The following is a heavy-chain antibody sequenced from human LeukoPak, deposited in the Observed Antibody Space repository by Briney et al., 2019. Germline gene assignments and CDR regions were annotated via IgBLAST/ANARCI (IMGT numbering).Heavy chain of an antibody. Sequence: PSETLSLTCTVSGGSISSGGHYWSWIRQHPGKGLEWIGYIYYSGSTYYNPSLKSRVTISVDTSKNQFSLKLSSVTAADTAVYYCARSPRDSYSIFGVVTQLGYMDVWGKGTTVTVSS. D-gene: IGHD3-3*01. CDR3: ARSPRDSYSIFGVVTQLGYMDV. CDR1: GGSISSGGHY. CDR2: IYYSGST. J-gene: IGHJ6*03. V-gene: IGHV4-31*03.